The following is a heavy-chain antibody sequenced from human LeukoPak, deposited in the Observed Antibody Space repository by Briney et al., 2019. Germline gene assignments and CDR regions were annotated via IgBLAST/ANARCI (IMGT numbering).Heavy chain of an antibody. J-gene: IGHJ5*02. CDR1: GGSISSGGYS. Sequence: SETLSLTCAVSGGSISSGGYSWSWIRQPPGKGLEWTGYIYHSGSTYYNPSLKSRVTMSVDRSMNQFSLELTSVTAADTAVYYCAKAGWRGGGTFNEFDPWGQGTLVTVSS. D-gene: IGHD3-16*01. CDR3: AKAGWRGGGTFNEFDP. CDR2: IYHSGST. V-gene: IGHV4-30-2*01.